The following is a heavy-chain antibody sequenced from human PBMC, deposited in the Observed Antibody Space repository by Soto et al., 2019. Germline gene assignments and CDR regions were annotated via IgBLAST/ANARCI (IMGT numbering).Heavy chain of an antibody. D-gene: IGHD2-15*01. V-gene: IGHV3-23*01. CDR3: VKEIGVGAGRVDY. J-gene: IGHJ4*02. CDR2: ISGSGVNT. Sequence: EVQLLESGGGLVQPGGSLRLSCAASGFTFSSSAMSWVRQAPGKGLECVPGISGSGVNTYYADSVKGRFTISRDNSKNTLYLQMNSLRAEDTAVYYCVKEIGVGAGRVDYWGQGTLVTVSS. CDR1: GFTFSSSA.